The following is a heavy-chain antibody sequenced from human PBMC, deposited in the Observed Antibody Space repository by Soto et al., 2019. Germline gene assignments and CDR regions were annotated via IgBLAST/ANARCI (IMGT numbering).Heavy chain of an antibody. D-gene: IGHD2-15*01. V-gene: IGHV2-5*02. J-gene: IGHJ6*02. CDR3: AYLPCSGGSCYWFSFSGMDV. CDR2: IYWDDDK. CDR1: GFSLSTSGVG. Sequence: QITLKESGPPLVQPTQTLTLTCTFSGFSLSTSGVGVAWIRQPPGKALEWLALIYWDDDKRYRPSLESRLTITKDTSKNQVVLTKTNMDSVDTATYFCAYLPCSGGSCYWFSFSGMDVRGQGTTVSVSS.